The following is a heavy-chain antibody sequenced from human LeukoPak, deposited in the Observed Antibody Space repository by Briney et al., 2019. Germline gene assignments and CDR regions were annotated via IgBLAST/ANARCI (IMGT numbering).Heavy chain of an antibody. CDR2: ISGSGGST. CDR1: GFTFSSYA. J-gene: IGHJ4*02. CDR3: AKDSGQSWNFGESGADY. V-gene: IGHV3-23*01. D-gene: IGHD1-7*01. Sequence: GGSLRLSCAASGFTFSSYAMSWVRQAPGKGLEWVSAISGSGGSTYYADSVKGRFTISRDNSKNTLYLQMNSLRAEDTAVYYCAKDSGQSWNFGESGADYWGQGTLVTVSS.